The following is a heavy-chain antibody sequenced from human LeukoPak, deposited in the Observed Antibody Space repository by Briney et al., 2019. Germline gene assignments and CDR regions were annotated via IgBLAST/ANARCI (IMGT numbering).Heavy chain of an antibody. V-gene: IGHV3-9*01. CDR3: AKGPYGSGSYYGEPHFDY. CDR1: GFTFDDYA. D-gene: IGHD3-10*01. J-gene: IGHJ4*02. Sequence: GRSLRLSCAASGFTFDDYAMHWVRQAPGKGLEWVSSISWNSGSIGDADSVKGRFTISRDNAKNSLYLQMNSLRAEDTALYYCAKGPYGSGSYYGEPHFDYWGQGTLVTVSS. CDR2: ISWNSGSI.